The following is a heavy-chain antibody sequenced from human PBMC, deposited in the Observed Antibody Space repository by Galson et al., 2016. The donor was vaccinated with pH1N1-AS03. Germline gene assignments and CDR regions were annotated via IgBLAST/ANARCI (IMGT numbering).Heavy chain of an antibody. CDR3: LCNFDY. J-gene: IGHJ4*03. Sequence: SLRLSCAASGFVFDKAWMSWVRQAPGKGLEWLGRIKTTADGGTADYAGPVKDRFIISRDDSQNTVSLQMNGLRSEDTGVYYCLCNFDYWGQGTTVTVSS. CDR1: GFVFDKAW. CDR2: IKTTADGGTA. V-gene: IGHV3-15*01.